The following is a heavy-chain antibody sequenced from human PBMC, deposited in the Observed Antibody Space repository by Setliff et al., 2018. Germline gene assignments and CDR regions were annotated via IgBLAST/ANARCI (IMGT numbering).Heavy chain of an antibody. Sequence: HPGGSLRLSCAASGLTFNSYAMSWVRQAPGKGLEWVSTVSVSGDNTYYTDSVKGRFTTSRDNSKNTLSLQMSSLRTEDTAINFCAGQGPIFGSGLIPGFDQWGQGTMVTVSS. D-gene: IGHD3-3*01. CDR3: AGQGPIFGSGLIPGFDQ. CDR2: VSVSGDNT. V-gene: IGHV3-23*01. J-gene: IGHJ4*02. CDR1: GLTFNSYA.